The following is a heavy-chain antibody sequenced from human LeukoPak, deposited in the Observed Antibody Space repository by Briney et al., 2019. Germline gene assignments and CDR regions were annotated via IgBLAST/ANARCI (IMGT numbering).Heavy chain of an antibody. Sequence: ASVKVSCKASGYTFTSYDINWVRQATGQGPEWMGWMNPNSGNTGYAQKFQGRVTMTRNTSISTAYMELSSLRSEDTAVYYCARVHVGETATITTFDYWGQGTLVTVSS. CDR3: ARVHVGETATITTFDY. CDR1: GYTFTSYD. V-gene: IGHV1-8*01. J-gene: IGHJ4*02. D-gene: IGHD5-24*01. CDR2: MNPNSGNT.